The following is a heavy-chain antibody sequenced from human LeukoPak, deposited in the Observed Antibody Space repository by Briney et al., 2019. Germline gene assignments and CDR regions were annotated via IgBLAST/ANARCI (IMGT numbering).Heavy chain of an antibody. Sequence: TSETLSLTCTVSGGSISNYYWSWIRQPPGKGLEWIGYIDYIGSTTYNPSLKSRVTISIDTSKNQFSLRLSSVTAADTAVYYCARGRGDSKGTSFHYWGQGTLVTVSA. D-gene: IGHD3-22*01. V-gene: IGHV4-59*01. CDR3: ARGRGDSKGTSFHY. CDR1: GGSISNYY. CDR2: IDYIGST. J-gene: IGHJ4*02.